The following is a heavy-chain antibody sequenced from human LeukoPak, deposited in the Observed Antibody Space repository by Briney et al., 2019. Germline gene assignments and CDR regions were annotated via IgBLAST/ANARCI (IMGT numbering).Heavy chain of an antibody. CDR2: IYQSGRT. D-gene: IGHD4/OR15-4a*01. J-gene: IGHJ4*02. CDR3: ARSVYFAAKGVFDY. V-gene: IGHV4-4*02. CDR1: GGSIRSSNW. Sequence: SGTLSLTCAVSGGSIRSSNWWSWVRQPPGKGLEWIGEIYQSGRTNYNPSLKSRVTISVDKSKNQFSLKLTSVTAADTAVYYCARSVYFAAKGVFDYWGQGTLVTVSS.